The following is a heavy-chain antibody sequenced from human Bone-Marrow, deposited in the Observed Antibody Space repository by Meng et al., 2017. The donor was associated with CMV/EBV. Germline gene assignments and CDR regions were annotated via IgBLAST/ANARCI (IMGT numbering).Heavy chain of an antibody. J-gene: IGHJ4*02. CDR3: ESPFDYGISNY. D-gene: IGHD4-17*01. CDR1: GFTFDDYA. CDR2: ISWNSGSI. Sequence: SLKISCAASGFTFDDYAMHWVRQAPGKGLEWVSGISWNSGSIGSADSVKGRFTISRDNAKNSLYLQMNSLRAEDTAVYYCESPFDYGISNYWGQGTLVTVSS. V-gene: IGHV3-9*01.